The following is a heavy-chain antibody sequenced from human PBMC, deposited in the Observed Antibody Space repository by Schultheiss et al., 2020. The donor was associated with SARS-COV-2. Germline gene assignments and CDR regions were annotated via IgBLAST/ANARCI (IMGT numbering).Heavy chain of an antibody. D-gene: IGHD1-26*01. CDR1: GYTFTSYG. CDR2: ISAYNGNT. J-gene: IGHJ4*02. V-gene: IGHV1-18*01. CDR3: AKDWDGSYDY. Sequence: ASVKVSCKASGYTFTSYGISWVRQAPGQGLEWMGWISAYNGNTNYAQNFQGRVTMTTDTSTSTAYMELRSLTSDDTAVYYCAKDWDGSYDYWGQGTLVTVSS.